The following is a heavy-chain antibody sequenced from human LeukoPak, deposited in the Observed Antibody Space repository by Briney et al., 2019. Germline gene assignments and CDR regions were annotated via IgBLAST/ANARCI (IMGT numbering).Heavy chain of an antibody. Sequence: SETLSLTCTVSGGSISSGGYYWSWIRQHPGKGLEWIGYIYYSGSTYYNPSLKSRVTISVDTSKNQFSLKLSSVTAADTAVYYGAREGGTLYDFWSGYNYFDYWGQGTLVTVSS. J-gene: IGHJ4*02. V-gene: IGHV4-31*03. CDR3: AREGGTLYDFWSGYNYFDY. CDR2: IYYSGST. D-gene: IGHD3-3*01. CDR1: GGSISSGGYY.